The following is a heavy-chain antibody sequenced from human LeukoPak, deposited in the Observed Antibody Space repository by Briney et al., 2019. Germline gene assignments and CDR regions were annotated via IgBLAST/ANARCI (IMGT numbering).Heavy chain of an antibody. CDR3: ALRGGTAMVNFDY. V-gene: IGHV4-34*01. CDR2: INHSGST. J-gene: IGHJ4*02. Sequence: SETLSLTCAVYGGSFSGYYWSWIRQPPGKGLEWIGEINHSGSTNYNPSLKSRVTISVDTSKNQFSLKLGSVTAADTAVYYCALRGGTAMVNFDYWGQGTLVTVSS. D-gene: IGHD5-18*01. CDR1: GGSFSGYY.